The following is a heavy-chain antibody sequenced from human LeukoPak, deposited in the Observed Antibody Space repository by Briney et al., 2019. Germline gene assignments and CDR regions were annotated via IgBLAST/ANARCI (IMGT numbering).Heavy chain of an antibody. CDR2: INHSGST. Sequence: SETLSLTCSVSGGSISSSSYYWGWIRQPPGKGLEWIGEINHSGSTNYNPSLKSRVTISVDTSKNQFSLKLSSVTAADTAVYYCARGRFRNDSSGYYYTYWGQGTLVTVSS. J-gene: IGHJ4*02. CDR1: GGSISSSSYY. D-gene: IGHD3-22*01. CDR3: ARGRFRNDSSGYYYTY. V-gene: IGHV4-39*07.